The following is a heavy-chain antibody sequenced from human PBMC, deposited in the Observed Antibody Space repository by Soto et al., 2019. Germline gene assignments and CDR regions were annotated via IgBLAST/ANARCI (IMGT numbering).Heavy chain of an antibody. J-gene: IGHJ2*01. CDR1: GYTFTSYG. Sequence: ASVKVSCKASGYTFTSYGISWVRQAPGQGLEWMGWISAYNGNTNYAQKFQGRVTMTTDTSTSTAYMELSSLRSEDTAVYYCARGYSYGDWYFDLWGRGTLVTVSS. V-gene: IGHV1-18*01. D-gene: IGHD5-18*01. CDR2: ISAYNGNT. CDR3: ARGYSYGDWYFDL.